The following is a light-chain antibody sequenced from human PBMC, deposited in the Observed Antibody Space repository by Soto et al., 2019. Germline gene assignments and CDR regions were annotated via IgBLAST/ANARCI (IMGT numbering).Light chain of an antibody. CDR2: KND. Sequence: QAVVTQTPSASGTPGQSVTISCSGSSSNIGINYVYWYQQLPGTAPKLLIYKNDQRPSGVPDRFSGSKSGTSASLAISGLRSEDEADYYCAAWGDKLSVLFGGGTKVTVL. CDR3: AAWGDKLSVL. V-gene: IGLV1-47*01. CDR1: SSNIGINY. J-gene: IGLJ2*01.